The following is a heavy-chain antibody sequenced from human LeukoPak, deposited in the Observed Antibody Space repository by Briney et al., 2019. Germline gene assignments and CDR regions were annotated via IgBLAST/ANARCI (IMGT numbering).Heavy chain of an antibody. V-gene: IGHV3-48*02. Sequence: GGSLRLSCAASGFTFRSYSMNWVRQAPGKGLEWISYITSGSSPIYYAGSVKGRFTISRDNAKNSLYLQMNSLRDEDTAVYYCARRAYGVDSFDYWGQGTLVTVSS. J-gene: IGHJ4*02. CDR1: GFTFRSYS. D-gene: IGHD3-10*01. CDR3: ARRAYGVDSFDY. CDR2: ITSGSSPI.